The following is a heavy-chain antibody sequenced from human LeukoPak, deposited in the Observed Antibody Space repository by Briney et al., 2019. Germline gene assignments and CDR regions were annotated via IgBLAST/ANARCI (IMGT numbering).Heavy chain of an antibody. CDR2: IWYDGSNK. D-gene: IGHD2-2*01. CDR3: ARSRGIVVPAAMFDY. CDR1: GFTFSSYG. J-gene: IGHJ4*02. Sequence: GRSLRLSCAASGFTFSSYGMHWVRQAPGKGLEWVAVIWYDGSNKYYADSVKGRFTISRDNSKNTLYLQMNGLRAEDTAVYYCARSRGIVVPAAMFDYWGQGTLVTVSS. V-gene: IGHV3-33*01.